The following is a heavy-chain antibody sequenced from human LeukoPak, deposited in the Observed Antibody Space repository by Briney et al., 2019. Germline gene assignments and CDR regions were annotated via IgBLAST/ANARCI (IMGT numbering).Heavy chain of an antibody. V-gene: IGHV1-8*01. D-gene: IGHD6-13*01. Sequence: ASVKVSCKASGYTFTSYDINWVRQAAGQGLEWMGWMNPNSGNTGYAQKFQGRVTMTRNTSISTAYMELSSLRSEDMAVYYCARGQGIAAVGWTPSWGQGTLVTVSS. CDR2: MNPNSGNT. CDR3: ARGQGIAAVGWTPS. CDR1: GYTFTSYD. J-gene: IGHJ4*02.